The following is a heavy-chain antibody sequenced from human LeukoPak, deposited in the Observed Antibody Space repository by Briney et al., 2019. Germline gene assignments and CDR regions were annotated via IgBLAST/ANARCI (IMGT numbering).Heavy chain of an antibody. Sequence: SETLSLTCTVSGIFINTYYWSWIRQPPGKGLEWIGYVYDSVSTNYNPSLKSRVTISADTSKNQFSLKLSSVTAADTTVYYCARGVSYIATWGPGTLVTVSS. CDR1: GIFINTYY. V-gene: IGHV4-59*01. D-gene: IGHD2-21*01. J-gene: IGHJ5*02. CDR3: ARGVSYIAT. CDR2: VYDSVST.